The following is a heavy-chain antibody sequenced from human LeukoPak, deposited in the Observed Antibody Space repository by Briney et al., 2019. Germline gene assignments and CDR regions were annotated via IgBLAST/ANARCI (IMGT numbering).Heavy chain of an antibody. Sequence: GGSLRLSCAASGFTFSSYNMNWVRQAPGKGLEWVAVISYDGSNKYYADSVKGRFTISRDNSKNTLYLQMNSLRAEDTAVYYCAKDLGDYGDYEFDYWGQGTLVTVSS. J-gene: IGHJ4*02. CDR2: ISYDGSNK. CDR1: GFTFSSYN. D-gene: IGHD4-17*01. CDR3: AKDLGDYGDYEFDY. V-gene: IGHV3-30*18.